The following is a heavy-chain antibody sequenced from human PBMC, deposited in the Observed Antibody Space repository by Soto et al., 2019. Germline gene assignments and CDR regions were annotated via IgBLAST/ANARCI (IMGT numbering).Heavy chain of an antibody. V-gene: IGHV4-34*01. J-gene: IGHJ6*02. CDR2: INHILIT. CDR3: ARERVSLYHDYVWGSYRYTPHLVDGMDV. CDR1: GGSFSGYY. D-gene: IGHD3-16*02. Sequence: SATLSFTGAVYGGSFSGYYWSWIRQPPGKGLEWIGEINHILITNYNPSLKSRVTISVDTSKNQFSLKLSSVTAADTAVYYCARERVSLYHDYVWGSYRYTPHLVDGMDVWGQGTTVTVSS.